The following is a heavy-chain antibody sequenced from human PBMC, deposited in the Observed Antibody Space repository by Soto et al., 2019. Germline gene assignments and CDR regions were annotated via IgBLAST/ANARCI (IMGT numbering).Heavy chain of an antibody. D-gene: IGHD4-4*01. CDR1: GFPFSSYV. Sequence: GGSLRLSCAASGFPFSSYVMSWVRQAPGKGLEWVSGISGGGSNTFYADYVKGRFTISRDNSKNTLLLQMNSLGAEDTAVYYCAKDSNKYSSSLRGRYFDYWGQGIGVTVSS. V-gene: IGHV3-23*01. CDR2: ISGGGSNT. CDR3: AKDSNKYSSSLRGRYFDY. J-gene: IGHJ4*02.